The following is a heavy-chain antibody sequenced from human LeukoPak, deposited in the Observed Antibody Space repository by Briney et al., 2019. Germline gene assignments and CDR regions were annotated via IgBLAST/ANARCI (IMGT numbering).Heavy chain of an antibody. V-gene: IGHV4-34*01. D-gene: IGHD3-10*01. CDR1: DGSFSGYY. CDR2: IYYSGVS. Sequence: SETLSLTCAVYDGSFSGYYCSWIRQPPGKGLEWIGSIYYSGVSYYNTSLKSRVTISVDTSKNQFSLNLYSVTAADTAFYYCASDRIWFGESTNEYWGQGTLVTVSS. J-gene: IGHJ4*02. CDR3: ASDRIWFGESTNEY.